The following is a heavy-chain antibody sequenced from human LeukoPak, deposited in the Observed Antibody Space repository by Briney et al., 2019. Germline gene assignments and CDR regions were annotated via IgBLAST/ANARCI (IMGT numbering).Heavy chain of an antibody. CDR1: GGSISSSSYY. D-gene: IGHD6-13*01. V-gene: IGHV4-61*05. CDR3: ARTTEAHSWRTRYYDYYMDV. J-gene: IGHJ6*03. Sequence: SETLSLTCTVSGGSISSSSYYWGWIRQPPGKGLEWIGYIYYSGSTNYNPSLKSRVTISVDTSKNQFSLKLSSVTAADTAVYYCARTTEAHSWRTRYYDYYMDVWGKGATVTVSS. CDR2: IYYSGST.